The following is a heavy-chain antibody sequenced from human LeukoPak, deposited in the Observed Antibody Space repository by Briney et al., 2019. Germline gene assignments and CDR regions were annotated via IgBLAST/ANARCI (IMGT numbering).Heavy chain of an antibody. Sequence: GGSLRLSCAASGFTFSSYAMHWVRQAPGKGLEYVSAISSNGGSTYYANSVKGRFTISRDNSKNTLYLQMGSLRAEDMAVYYCAKPGGSYSFDYWGKGTLVTVSS. J-gene: IGHJ4*02. CDR2: ISSNGGST. V-gene: IGHV3-64*01. CDR1: GFTFSSYA. D-gene: IGHD1-26*01. CDR3: AKPGGSYSFDY.